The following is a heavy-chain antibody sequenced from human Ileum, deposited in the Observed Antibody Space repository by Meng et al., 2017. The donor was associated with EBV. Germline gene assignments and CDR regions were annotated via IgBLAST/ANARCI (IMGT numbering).Heavy chain of an antibody. CDR1: GYTFTNYG. Sequence: QAQLGQDGGGVKKPWASVKVSCKASGYTFTNYGITWVRQAPGQGLEWMGWISAYNGNTNYAQTLQGRVTMTTDTSTSTAYMELGSLRSDDTAVYYCARVEVGITSGDYWGQGTLVTVSS. CDR2: ISAYNGNT. CDR3: ARVEVGITSGDY. D-gene: IGHD1-26*01. V-gene: IGHV1-18*01. J-gene: IGHJ4*02.